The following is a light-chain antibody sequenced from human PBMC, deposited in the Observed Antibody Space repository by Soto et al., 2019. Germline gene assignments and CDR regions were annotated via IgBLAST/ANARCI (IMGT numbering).Light chain of an antibody. CDR1: SSDICAYNY. CDR2: RNN. V-gene: IGLV1-47*01. CDR3: AAWDDSLSALYV. Sequence: SVLAQPAPVSGSPGQSITISCPGNSSDICAYNYVYWYQQLPGTAPKLLIYRNNQRPSGVPDRFSGSKSGTSASLAISGLRSEDEADYYCAAWDDSLSALYVFGTGTKVTVL. J-gene: IGLJ1*01.